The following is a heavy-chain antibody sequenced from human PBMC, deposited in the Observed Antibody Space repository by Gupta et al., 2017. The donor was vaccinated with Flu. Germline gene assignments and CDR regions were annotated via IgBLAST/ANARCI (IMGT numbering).Heavy chain of an antibody. CDR1: GFSLSTSGLR. CDR2: IDWDDDK. Sequence: QVTLKESGPALVKPTQTLTLTCTFSGFSLSTSGLRVSWIRKPPGKALEWLARIDWDDDKFYSTSLKTRLTISKDTSKNQVVLTMTNMDPVDTATYYCARGAAAHPYYYYYGMDVWGQGTTVTGSS. D-gene: IGHD6-13*01. CDR3: ARGAAAHPYYYYYGMDV. V-gene: IGHV2-70*04. J-gene: IGHJ6*02.